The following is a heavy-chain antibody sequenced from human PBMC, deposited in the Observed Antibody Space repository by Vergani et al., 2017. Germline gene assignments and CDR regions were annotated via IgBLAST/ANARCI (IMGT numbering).Heavy chain of an antibody. CDR1: GFTFNHYA. CDR3: AKANPRNSGYDYLYYYHAMDV. J-gene: IGHJ6*02. D-gene: IGHD5-12*01. CDR2: ISGSGGST. V-gene: IGHV3-23*01. Sequence: EVQLLESGGDLVQPWGSLRLSCAASGFTFNHYAMNWVRQAPGKGLEWVSGISGSGGSTYYAGSVKGRFTISRDSPKNTLYLQMNSLSAGDTAVYYCAKANPRNSGYDYLYYYHAMDVWGQGTTVTVSS.